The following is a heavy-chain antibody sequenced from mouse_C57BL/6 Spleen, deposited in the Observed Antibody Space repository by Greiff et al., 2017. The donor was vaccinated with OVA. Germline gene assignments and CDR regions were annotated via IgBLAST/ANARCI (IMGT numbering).Heavy chain of an antibody. J-gene: IGHJ4*01. D-gene: IGHD2-5*01. Sequence: ESGPGLVKPSQSLSLTCSVTGYSITSGYYWNWIRQFPGNKLEWMGYISYDGSNNYNPSLKNRISIPRDTSKNQFFLKLNSVTTEDTATYYCARDGAYYSNYDAMDYWGQGTSVTVSS. CDR1: GYSITSGYY. CDR3: ARDGAYYSNYDAMDY. V-gene: IGHV3-6*01. CDR2: ISYDGSN.